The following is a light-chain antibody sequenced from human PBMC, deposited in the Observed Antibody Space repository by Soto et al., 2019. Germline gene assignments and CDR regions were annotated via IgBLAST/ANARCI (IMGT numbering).Light chain of an antibody. Sequence: EIVLTQSPGTLSVSPGERDTLSCRASQTIGSNHLAWYQLKPGQAPSLLIYGTSSRATGIPDRFSGSGSGTDFTLTIIRLEPEDSAIYYCQQYVSWTFGQGTKVEIK. J-gene: IGKJ1*01. CDR2: GTS. CDR1: QTIGSNH. CDR3: QQYVSWT. V-gene: IGKV3-20*01.